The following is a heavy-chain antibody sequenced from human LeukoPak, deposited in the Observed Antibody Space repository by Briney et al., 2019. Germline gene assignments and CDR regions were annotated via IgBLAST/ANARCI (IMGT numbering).Heavy chain of an antibody. Sequence: SETLSLTCTVSGGSISSGTYYWSWIRQPAGKGLEWIGRINTSGSTNYNPPLKSRVTISIDTSKNQFSLKLSSVTAADTAVYYCARGHGSATVTTGFDYWGQGTLVTVSS. CDR2: INTSGST. D-gene: IGHD4-17*01. V-gene: IGHV4-61*02. CDR1: GGSISSGTYY. J-gene: IGHJ4*02. CDR3: ARGHGSATVTTGFDY.